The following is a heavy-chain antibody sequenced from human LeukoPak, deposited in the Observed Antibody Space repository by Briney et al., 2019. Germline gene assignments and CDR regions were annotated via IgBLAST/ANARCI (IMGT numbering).Heavy chain of an antibody. CDR3: ARDFYYYDSSSYYYDY. V-gene: IGHV1-18*01. D-gene: IGHD3-22*01. J-gene: IGHJ4*02. CDR2: ISACNGNT. CDR1: GYTFTSYG. Sequence: ASVKVSCKASGYTFTSYGISWVRQAPGQGLEWMGWISACNGNTNYAQKLQGRVTMTTDTSTSTAYMELRSLRSDDTAVYYCARDFYYYDSSSYYYDYWGQGTLVTVSS.